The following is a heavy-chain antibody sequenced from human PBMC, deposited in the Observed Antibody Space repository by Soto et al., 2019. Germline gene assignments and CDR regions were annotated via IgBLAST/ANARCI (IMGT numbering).Heavy chain of an antibody. J-gene: IGHJ4*02. CDR1: GGSISSSNW. CDR2: IYHSGST. V-gene: IGHV4-4*02. CDR3: ARASSGDYFDY. Sequence: LETLSLTCAVSGGSISSSNWVSWVRQPPGKGLEWIGEIYHSGSTNYNPSLKSRVTISVDKSKNQFSLKLSSVTAADTAVYYCARASSGDYFDYWGQGTQVTVSS. D-gene: IGHD4-17*01.